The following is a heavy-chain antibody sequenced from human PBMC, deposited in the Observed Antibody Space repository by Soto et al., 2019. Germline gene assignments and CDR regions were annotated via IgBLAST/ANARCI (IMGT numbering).Heavy chain of an antibody. D-gene: IGHD4-17*01. V-gene: IGHV3-15*01. Sequence: GGSLRLSCAVSGFNYTNAMLTWVSQDPGKGLEWVGHVKSNADGVTSDYAAPVRVRFTISRDDLRETLYLQMHRLTTEDTAVYFCTTDDYGEHAPIDYWGRATLVTVSS. CDR2: VKSNADGVTS. J-gene: IGHJ4*02. CDR3: TTDDYGEHAPIDY. CDR1: GFNYTNAM.